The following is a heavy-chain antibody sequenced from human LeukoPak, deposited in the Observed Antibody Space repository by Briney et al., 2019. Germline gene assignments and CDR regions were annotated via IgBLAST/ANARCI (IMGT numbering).Heavy chain of an antibody. Sequence: GGSLRLSCAASGFTFSSYWMSWVRQAPGKGLEWVANIKQDGSEKYYVDSVKGRFTISRDNAKNSLYLQMNSLRAEDTAVYYRARDPLRRWWLRFFQNKYYFDYWGQGTLVTVSS. CDR1: GFTFSSYW. V-gene: IGHV3-7*01. D-gene: IGHD5-12*01. CDR2: IKQDGSEK. CDR3: ARDPLRRWWLRFFQNKYYFDY. J-gene: IGHJ4*02.